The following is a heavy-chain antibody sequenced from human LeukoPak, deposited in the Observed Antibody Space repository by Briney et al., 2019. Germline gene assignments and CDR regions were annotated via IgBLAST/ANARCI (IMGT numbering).Heavy chain of an antibody. CDR1: GGSISNYY. D-gene: IGHD4-17*01. V-gene: IGHV4-59*01. CDR2: INYSGNT. CDR3: AREGRQDYVYFDY. J-gene: IGHJ4*02. Sequence: PSETLSLTCTVSGGSISNYYWSWIRQPPGKGLEWIGYINYSGNTNYNPSLKSRFTISVDSSKNQFSLRLTSVTAADTAVYFCAREGRQDYVYFDYWGQGALVTVSS.